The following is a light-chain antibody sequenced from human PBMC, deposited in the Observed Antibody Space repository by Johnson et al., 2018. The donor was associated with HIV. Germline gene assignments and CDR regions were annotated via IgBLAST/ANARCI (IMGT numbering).Light chain of an antibody. CDR1: SSNIGNNY. CDR3: GTWNSSLSVYV. Sequence: TQPPSVSAAPGQKVTISCSGSSSNIGNNYVSWYQQLPRTAPKLLIYDNNKRPSGIPDRFSGSKSGTSATLGITGLQTGDEADYYCGTWNSSLSVYVFGTGTKVTVL. J-gene: IGLJ1*01. CDR2: DNN. V-gene: IGLV1-51*01.